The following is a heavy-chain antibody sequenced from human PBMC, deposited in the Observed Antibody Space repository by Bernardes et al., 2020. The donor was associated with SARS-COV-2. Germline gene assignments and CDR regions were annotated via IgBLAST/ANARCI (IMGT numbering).Heavy chain of an antibody. Sequence: GSIRLSYAASVFTCSRYAITWVRPAPGKGLEWVSAISGSGYNTYHADSVKGRFTISRDNSRNTLYLQMNNLRADDTAVYFCAKGGDTFDSSGHNLEYFDYWGQGTLVTVSS. V-gene: IGHV3-23*01. CDR1: VFTCSRYA. CDR3: AKGGDTFDSSGHNLEYFDY. J-gene: IGHJ4*02. D-gene: IGHD3-22*01. CDR2: ISGSGYNT.